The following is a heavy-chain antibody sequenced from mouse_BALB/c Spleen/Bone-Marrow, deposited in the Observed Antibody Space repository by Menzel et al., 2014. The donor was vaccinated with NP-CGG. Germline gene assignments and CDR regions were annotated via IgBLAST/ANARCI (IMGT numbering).Heavy chain of an antibody. J-gene: IGHJ4*01. CDR2: IRSKGNNYAT. V-gene: IGHV10-1*02. CDR3: VRHMDY. Sequence: EVMLVESGGGLVQPKGSLKLSCAASGFTFNTYAMNWVRRAPGKGLEWVARIRSKGNNYATYYGDSVKDRSTISRDDSQSMLYLQMNNLKTEDTAMYYCVRHMDYWGRGTSVIVSS. CDR1: GFTFNTYA.